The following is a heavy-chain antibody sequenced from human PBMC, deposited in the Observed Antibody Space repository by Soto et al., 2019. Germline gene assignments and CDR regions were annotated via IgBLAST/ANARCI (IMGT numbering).Heavy chain of an antibody. CDR2: ISGSGGST. J-gene: IGHJ6*02. CDR1: GFTFSSYA. Sequence: GGSLRLSCAASGFTFSSYAMSWVRQAPGKGLEWVSVISGSGGSTYYADSVKGRFTISRDNSKNTLYLQMNSLRAEDTAVYYCAKIYYGDYYYGMDVWGQGTTVTVSS. CDR3: AKIYYGDYYYGMDV. D-gene: IGHD3-22*01. V-gene: IGHV3-23*01.